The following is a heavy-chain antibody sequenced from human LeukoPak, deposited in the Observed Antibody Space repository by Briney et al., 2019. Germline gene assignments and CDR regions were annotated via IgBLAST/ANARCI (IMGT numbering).Heavy chain of an antibody. D-gene: IGHD4-17*01. J-gene: IGHJ5*02. V-gene: IGHV4-30-4*01. CDR1: GGSISSGTYY. CDR3: VRGRGTAVTTGNWFDP. Sequence: SETLSLTCTVYGGSISSGTYYWNWIRQPPGKGLECIGYIHYSGSTYYNPSLKSRVTISVDTSKNQFSLKLSSVTAADTAVYYCVRGRGTAVTTGNWFDPWGQGTLATVSS. CDR2: IHYSGST.